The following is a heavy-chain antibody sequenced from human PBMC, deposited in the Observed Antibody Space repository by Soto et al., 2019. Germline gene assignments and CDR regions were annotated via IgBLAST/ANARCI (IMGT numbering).Heavy chain of an antibody. Sequence: QLVEIGGGLVNPGESLRLSCAAPGFNFSNYYRAWFRQAPGKGLEWISYISSRASYTKYADSVEGRFTVSRDNANGSLYLQMNSLRVEDTGIYYCARRQPMLFLDTWGQGTLVTVSS. CDR1: GFNFSNYY. D-gene: IGHD2-2*01. CDR3: ARRQPMLFLDT. CDR2: ISSRASYT. J-gene: IGHJ5*02. V-gene: IGHV3-11*06.